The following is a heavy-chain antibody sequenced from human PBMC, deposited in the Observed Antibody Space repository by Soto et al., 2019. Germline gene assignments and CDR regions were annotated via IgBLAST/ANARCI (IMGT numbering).Heavy chain of an antibody. CDR1: GYTFGHFY. V-gene: IGHV1-18*01. J-gene: IGHJ4*02. D-gene: IGHD3-9*01. CDR2: ISPHNRNT. Sequence: QVQLVQSGAEVKKPGDSVKVSCKASGYTFGHFYITWVRQAPGQGLEWMGAISPHNRNTNYAEKFRGRGTMTTDTSTTTAYMALRSLRSDDTAVYYCASDAGGDDILTGYYKAHLFDQWGQGALVTVSS. CDR3: ASDAGGDDILTGYYKAHLFDQ.